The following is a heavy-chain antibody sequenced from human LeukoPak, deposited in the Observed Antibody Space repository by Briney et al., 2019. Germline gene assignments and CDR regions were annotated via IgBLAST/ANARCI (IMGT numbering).Heavy chain of an antibody. D-gene: IGHD3-22*01. CDR2: ISAYNGNT. CDR1: GYTFTSYG. Sequence: ASVKVSCKASGYTFTSYGISWVRQAPGQGLEWMGWISAYNGNTNYAQKLQGRVTMTTDTSTSTAYMELRSLRSDDTAVYYCARLYYYDSSGYRFWHFDLWGRGTLVTVSS. J-gene: IGHJ2*01. V-gene: IGHV1-18*01. CDR3: ARLYYYDSSGYRFWHFDL.